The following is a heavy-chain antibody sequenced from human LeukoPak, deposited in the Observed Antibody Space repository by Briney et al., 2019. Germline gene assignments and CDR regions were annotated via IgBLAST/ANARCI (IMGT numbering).Heavy chain of an antibody. D-gene: IGHD3-16*01. Sequence: PSETLSLTCTVSGGSISSYYWSWIRQPAGKGLEWIGRIYTSGSTNYNPSLKSRVTISVDTSKNQFSLKLSSVTAADTAVYYCARFTFGGVYYYYYYMDVWGKGTTVTVSS. CDR1: GGSISSYY. CDR2: IYTSGST. J-gene: IGHJ6*03. CDR3: ARFTFGGVYYYYYYMDV. V-gene: IGHV4-4*07.